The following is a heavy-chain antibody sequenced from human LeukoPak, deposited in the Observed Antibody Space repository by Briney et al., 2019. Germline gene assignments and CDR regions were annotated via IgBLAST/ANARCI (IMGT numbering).Heavy chain of an antibody. V-gene: IGHV4-59*01. Sequence: PSGTLSLTCTVSGVSISSYYWSWVRQPPGKGLEWIGSMYYSGSTNYNPSLTSRVTISLDTSKNQFSLKLSPGTAADTAVYYCARENGYKTDYWGQGTPVTASS. CDR2: MYYSGST. D-gene: IGHD5-18*01. CDR1: GVSISSYY. J-gene: IGHJ4*02. CDR3: ARENGYKTDY.